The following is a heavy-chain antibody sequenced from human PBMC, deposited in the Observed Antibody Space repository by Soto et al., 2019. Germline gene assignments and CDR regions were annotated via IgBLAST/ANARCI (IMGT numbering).Heavy chain of an antibody. V-gene: IGHV5-10-1*01. CDR1: GYSFTSYW. D-gene: IGHD1-1*01. Sequence: GESLKISCKGSGYSFTSYWISWVRQMPGKGLEWMGRIDPSDSYINYSPSFQGHVTISADKSISTAYLQWSSLKASDTAMYYCARGMEPYYYYYGMDVWGQGTTVTVSS. J-gene: IGHJ6*02. CDR3: ARGMEPYYYYYGMDV. CDR2: IDPSDSYI.